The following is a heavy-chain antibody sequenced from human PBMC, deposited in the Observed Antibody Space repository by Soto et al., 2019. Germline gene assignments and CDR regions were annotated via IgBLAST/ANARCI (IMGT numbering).Heavy chain of an antibody. V-gene: IGHV1-69*01. CDR2: FVPLFGSA. CDR3: AREDDTTGHYSWFDP. D-gene: IGHD3-9*01. Sequence: QVQLEQSGPELKIPGSSVKVSCKPSGTTFDSFTFSWVRQAPGQGLEWMGGFVPLFGSASIAQRFQGRVRITADASTGTGYMELSDLRSEDSAIDYVAREDDTTGHYSWFDPWGPGTLVTVSS. J-gene: IGHJ5*02. CDR1: GTTFDSFT.